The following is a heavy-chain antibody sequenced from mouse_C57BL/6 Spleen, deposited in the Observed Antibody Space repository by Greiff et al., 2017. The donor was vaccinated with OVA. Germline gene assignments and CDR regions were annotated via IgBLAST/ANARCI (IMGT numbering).Heavy chain of an antibody. V-gene: IGHV1-26*01. CDR2: INPNNGGT. CDR3: ARSSSSYWYFDV. CDR1: GYTFTDYY. D-gene: IGHD1-1*01. J-gene: IGHJ1*03. Sequence: EVQLQQSGPELVKPGASVKISCKASGYTFTDYYMNWVKQSHGKSLEWIGDINPNNGGTSYNQKFKGKATLTVDKSSSTAYMEPRSLTSDDSAVYYCARSSSSYWYFDVWGTGTTVTVSS.